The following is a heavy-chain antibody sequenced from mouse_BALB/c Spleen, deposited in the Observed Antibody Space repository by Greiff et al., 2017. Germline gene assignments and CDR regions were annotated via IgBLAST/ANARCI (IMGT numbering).Heavy chain of an antibody. CDR3: ARNYRYGDFDY. CDR2: ISYSGST. V-gene: IGHV3-2*02. J-gene: IGHJ2*01. D-gene: IGHD2-14*01. CDR1: GYSITSDYA. Sequence: EVQLVESGPGLVKPSQSLSLTCTVTGYSITSDYAWNWIRQYPGNQLEWMGYISYSGSTSYNPSLKSRISITRDTSKNQFFLQLKSVTTEDTATYYCARNYRYGDFDYWGQGTTLTVSS.